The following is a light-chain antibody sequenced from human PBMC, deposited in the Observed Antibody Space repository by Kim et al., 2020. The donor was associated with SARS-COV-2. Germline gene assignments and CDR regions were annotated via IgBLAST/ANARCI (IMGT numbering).Light chain of an antibody. J-gene: IGLJ2*01. CDR1: SGNIADYNY. CDR2: EVT. V-gene: IGLV2-8*01. CDR3: SSYAASTNLL. Sequence: QSALTQPPSASGSPGQSVTISCTGTSGNIADYNYVSWFQQHPGKAPKLLIYEVTKRPSGVPDRFSGSKSGNTASLTVSRLQAEDEADYFCSSYAASTNLLFGGGTQLTVL.